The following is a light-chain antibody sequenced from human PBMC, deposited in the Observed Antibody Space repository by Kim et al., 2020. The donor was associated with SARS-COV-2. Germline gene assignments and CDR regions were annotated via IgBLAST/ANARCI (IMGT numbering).Light chain of an antibody. J-gene: IGKJ4*01. CDR3: QQYNDYPLT. CDR2: AAS. V-gene: IGKV1-16*01. CDR1: QDISNY. Sequence: DIQMTQSPSSLSASVGDRVTITCRASQDISNYLVWLQQKPGKPPKSLISAASSLLTGVPSRFSGSGSGTDFTLTITSLQPEDFATYYCQQYNDYPLTFGGGTKVDIK.